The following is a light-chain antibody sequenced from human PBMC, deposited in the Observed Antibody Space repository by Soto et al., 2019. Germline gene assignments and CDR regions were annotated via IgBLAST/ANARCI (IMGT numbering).Light chain of an antibody. CDR2: DAS. CDR1: QNINTW. J-gene: IGKJ1*01. CDR3: HQYNSYWT. Sequence: GDSVTITFRASQNINTWLAWYQQKPGKAPKFLIYDASSLENGVPSRFSGSGSGTEFTLSISSLQPDDFATYYCHQYNSYWTFGQGTKVDIK. V-gene: IGKV1-5*01.